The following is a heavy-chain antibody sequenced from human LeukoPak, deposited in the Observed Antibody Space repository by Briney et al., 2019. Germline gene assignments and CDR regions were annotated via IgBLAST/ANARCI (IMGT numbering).Heavy chain of an antibody. V-gene: IGHV1-8*03. D-gene: IGHD3-22*01. CDR1: GYTFTSYD. CDR3: ARGFGDSSGYGDDAFDI. J-gene: IGHJ3*02. CDR2: MNPNSGNT. Sequence: ASVKVSCKASGYTFTSYDINWVRQATGQGLEWMGWMNPNSGNTGYAQKFQGRVTITRNTSISTAYMELSSLRSEDTAVYYCARGFGDSSGYGDDAFDIWGQGTMVTVSS.